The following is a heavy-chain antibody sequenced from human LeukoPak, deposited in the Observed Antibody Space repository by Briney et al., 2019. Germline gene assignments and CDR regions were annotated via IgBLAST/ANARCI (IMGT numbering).Heavy chain of an antibody. D-gene: IGHD3-16*01. J-gene: IGHJ4*02. CDR3: AKDLTYTSQGGSDS. CDR1: GFTFSSYG. Sequence: PGGSLRLSCAASGFTFSSYGMHWVRQAPGKGLQWVTFIRYDGNSESYADSVKGRFIISRDNSKNTLYLQMNSLRAEDTALYFCAKDLTYTSQGGSDSWGQGTLVIVSS. CDR2: IRYDGNSE. V-gene: IGHV3-30*02.